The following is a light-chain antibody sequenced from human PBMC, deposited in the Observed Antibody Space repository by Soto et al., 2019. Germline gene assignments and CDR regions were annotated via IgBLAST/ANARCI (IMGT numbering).Light chain of an antibody. CDR3: QQANSFPLT. J-gene: IGKJ4*01. Sequence: DILVTQSPSSVSASVGDRVTITCRASQDINNWLAWYQQKPGKAPKVLIYTTSNLQSGVPSRFSGSGSGTDFTLTINSLQPEDFATYYCQQANSFPLTFGGGTKVEIK. CDR1: QDINNW. V-gene: IGKV1D-12*01. CDR2: TTS.